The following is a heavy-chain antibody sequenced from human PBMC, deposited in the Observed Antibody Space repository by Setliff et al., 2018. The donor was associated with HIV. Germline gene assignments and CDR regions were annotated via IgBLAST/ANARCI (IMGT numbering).Heavy chain of an antibody. CDR1: GGSFSGYY. D-gene: IGHD1-26*01. Sequence: NPSETLSLTCAVYGGSFSGYYWSWIRQPPGKGLEWIGEINHSGSTNYNPSLKSRVTISVDTSKNQFSLKLTSVTAADTALYYCAKVRVGARDAFDIWGQGTMVTVS. CDR2: INHSGST. V-gene: IGHV4-34*01. CDR3: AKVRVGARDAFDI. J-gene: IGHJ3*02.